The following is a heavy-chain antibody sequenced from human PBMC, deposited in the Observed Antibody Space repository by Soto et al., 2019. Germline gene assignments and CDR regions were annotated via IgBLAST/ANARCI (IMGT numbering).Heavy chain of an antibody. D-gene: IGHD5-12*01. CDR3: ARGVATNAFDS. J-gene: IGHJ4*02. V-gene: IGHV4-59*01. Sequence: QVQLQESGPGLVKPSETLSLTCTVSGGSINSDYWSWIRQPPGKGLEWIGYIFYSGYTKHDPSLKSRVTISVDTSKNQFSLTLSSVTAADTAVYYCARGVATNAFDSWGQGTLVTVSS. CDR1: GGSINSDY. CDR2: IFYSGYT.